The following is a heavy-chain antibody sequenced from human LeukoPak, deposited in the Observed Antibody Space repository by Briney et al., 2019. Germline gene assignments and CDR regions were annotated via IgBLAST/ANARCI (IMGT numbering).Heavy chain of an antibody. D-gene: IGHD3-3*01. CDR1: GFTFSSYS. CDR2: ISSSSSTI. V-gene: IGHV3-48*02. CDR3: AREGPGGDFWSGYSSDFDY. J-gene: IGHJ4*02. Sequence: GGSLRLSCAASGFTFSSYSMNWVRQAPGKGLEWVSYISSSSSTIYYADSVKGRFTISRDNAKNSLYLQMNSLRDEDTAVYYCAREGPGGDFWSGYSSDFDYWGQGTLVTVSS.